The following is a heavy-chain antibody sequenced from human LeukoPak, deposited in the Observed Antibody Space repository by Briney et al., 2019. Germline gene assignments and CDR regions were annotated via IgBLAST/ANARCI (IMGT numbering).Heavy chain of an antibody. D-gene: IGHD2-2*02. CDR2: INPNSGGT. Sequence: GASVKVSCKASGYSFTGNYMHWVRQAPGQGLEWMGWINPNSGGTNYAQKFQGRVTMTRDTSVSTAYMELSRLRSDDTAVYYCARVSFSFSIPYYMDVWGKGTAVTISS. V-gene: IGHV1-2*02. J-gene: IGHJ6*03. CDR1: GYSFTGNY. CDR3: ARVSFSFSIPYYMDV.